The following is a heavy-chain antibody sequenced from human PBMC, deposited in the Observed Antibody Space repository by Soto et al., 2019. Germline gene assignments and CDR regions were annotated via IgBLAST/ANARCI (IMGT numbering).Heavy chain of an antibody. CDR3: AKGRTYNYANYFDP. D-gene: IGHD1-1*01. J-gene: IGHJ5*02. V-gene: IGHV3-23*01. CDR1: GFTFSSYA. CDR2: MSGSGDNT. Sequence: EVQLLESGGDLVQPGGSLRLSCAASGFTFSSYAMSWVRQAPGKGPEWVSSMSGSGDNTYYADSVKGRFIISRDNSKNTLYLQMSSLRVDDTAVYSCAKGRTYNYANYFDPGGQGTLVTVSS.